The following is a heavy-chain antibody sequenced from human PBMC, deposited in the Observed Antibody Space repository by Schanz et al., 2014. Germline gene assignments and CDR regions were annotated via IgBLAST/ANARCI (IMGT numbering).Heavy chain of an antibody. CDR2: INLYGGST. CDR1: GDTFSKYN. Sequence: QVQLVQSGPEVKKPGSSVKVSCQAFGDTFSKYNIMWVRQVPGQGLEWMGIINLYGGSTNYAQKFQGRVTVTRDTSTSTVYMELNSLRSEDTAVYYCARTIAYGGSSGYFDYWGQGTLVTVSS. J-gene: IGHJ4*02. D-gene: IGHD4-17*01. CDR3: ARTIAYGGSSGYFDY. V-gene: IGHV1-46*03.